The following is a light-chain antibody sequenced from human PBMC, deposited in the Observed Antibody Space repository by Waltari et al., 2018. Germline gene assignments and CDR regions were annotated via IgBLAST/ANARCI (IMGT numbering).Light chain of an antibody. CDR1: QGISSR. Sequence: DIQMTQSPSRVSASVGDRVILTCRASQGISSRIAWYQQKPGKAPKLLIYDASSLHSGVPTRFIGSGSGTDFTLTIRSLQPEDFATYYCQQVNSFPRTFGQGTKVEVK. J-gene: IGKJ1*01. CDR3: QQVNSFPRT. V-gene: IGKV1-12*01. CDR2: DAS.